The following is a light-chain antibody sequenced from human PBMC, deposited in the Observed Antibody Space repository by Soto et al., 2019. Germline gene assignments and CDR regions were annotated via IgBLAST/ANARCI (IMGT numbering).Light chain of an antibody. CDR3: NSYVGSNNYV. CDR1: SSDMTDNKY. Sequence: QSVLTQPPSASGSPGQSVTISCTGTSSDMTDNKYVSRCKQHPGKAPKVWIYEVNKRPSGVADRFSSYKSGNTASLTVSGLQVDDEADYYCNSYVGSNNYVFGTGTKVTVL. J-gene: IGLJ1*01. V-gene: IGLV2-8*01. CDR2: EVN.